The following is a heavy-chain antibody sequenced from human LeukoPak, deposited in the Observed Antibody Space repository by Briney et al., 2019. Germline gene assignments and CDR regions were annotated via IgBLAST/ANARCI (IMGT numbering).Heavy chain of an antibody. V-gene: IGHV5-51*01. J-gene: IGHJ6*03. CDR3: ARLASYYYYYMDV. CDR1: GYPFSSYW. CDR2: IYPGDSDT. Sequence: GESLKISCKGSGYPFSSYWIGWVRQMPGKGPEWMGIIYPGDSDTRYSPSLQGQVTISVDTSIGTAYLQWSSLKASDTAMYYCARLASYYYYYMDVWGKGTPVTVSS.